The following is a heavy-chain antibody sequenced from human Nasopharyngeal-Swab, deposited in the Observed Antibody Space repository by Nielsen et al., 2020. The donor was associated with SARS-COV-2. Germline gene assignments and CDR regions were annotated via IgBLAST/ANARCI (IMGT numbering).Heavy chain of an antibody. V-gene: IGHV4-34*01. CDR3: ARGPDYYGSGSYYNSVLRGYYFDY. J-gene: IGHJ4*02. Sequence: RQAPGKGPEWIGYIYYSGSTNYNPSLKSRVTISVDTSKNQFSLKLSSVTAADTAVYYCARGPDYYGSGSYYNSVLRGYYFDYWGQGTLVTVSS. CDR2: IYYSGST. D-gene: IGHD3-10*01.